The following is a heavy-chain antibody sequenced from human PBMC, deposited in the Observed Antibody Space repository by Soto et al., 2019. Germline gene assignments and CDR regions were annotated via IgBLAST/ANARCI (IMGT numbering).Heavy chain of an antibody. CDR3: ARVSYSGNWFVHSVAGPNWFDP. V-gene: IGHV1-46*01. CDR1: GYTFANFY. Sequence: ASVKVSCKASGYTFANFYIHWVRQAPGQGPEWVGIINPSNGNTNYVKKFQGRVTMTTDTSTSTASMELRSLRSDDTAVYYCARVSYSGNWFVHSVAGPNWFDPWGQGTLVTVSS. D-gene: IGHD6-13*01. CDR2: INPSNGNT. J-gene: IGHJ5*02.